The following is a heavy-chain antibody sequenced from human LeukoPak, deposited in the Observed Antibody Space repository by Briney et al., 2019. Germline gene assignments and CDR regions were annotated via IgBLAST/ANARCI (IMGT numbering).Heavy chain of an antibody. D-gene: IGHD2/OR15-2a*01. CDR1: GFNFDDYA. CDR3: AKSGILQGYYFYYMDV. Sequence: GRSLRLSCVASGFNFDDYAMHWVRQVPGKGLEWVSGISWKGDKIGYADSVKGRFTISRDNAKKSLYLQMNSPRPEDTALYYCAKSGILQGYYFYYMDVWGKGTTVTIAS. V-gene: IGHV3-9*01. CDR2: ISWKGDKI. J-gene: IGHJ6*03.